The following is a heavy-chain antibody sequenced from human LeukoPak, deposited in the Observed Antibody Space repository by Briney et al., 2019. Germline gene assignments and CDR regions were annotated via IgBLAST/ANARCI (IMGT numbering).Heavy chain of an antibody. J-gene: IGHJ6*02. V-gene: IGHV4-59*01. CDR1: GGSISSYY. CDR2: IYYSGST. CDR3: ARDRGYGMDV. Sequence: SETLSLTCTVSGGSISSYYWSWIRQPPGKGLEWIGYIYYSGSTNYDPSLKSRVTISVDTSKNQFSLKLSSVTAADTAVYYCARDRGYGMDVWGQGTTVTVSS.